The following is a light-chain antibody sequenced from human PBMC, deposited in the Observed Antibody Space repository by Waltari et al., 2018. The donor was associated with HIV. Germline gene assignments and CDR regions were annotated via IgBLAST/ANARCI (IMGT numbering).Light chain of an antibody. Sequence: QSVLTQPPSVSAPPGQKVTISCSGSRSNIGHNYVSWYQQLPGTAPKLLIYDNNKRPSGIPDRFSGSKSGTSATLGITGLQTGDEADYYCGTWDSSLSAGVFGGGTKLTVL. J-gene: IGLJ3*02. CDR2: DNN. V-gene: IGLV1-51*01. CDR1: RSNIGHNY. CDR3: GTWDSSLSAGV.